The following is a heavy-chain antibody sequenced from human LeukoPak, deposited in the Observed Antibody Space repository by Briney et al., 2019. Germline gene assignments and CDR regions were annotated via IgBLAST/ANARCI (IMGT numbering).Heavy chain of an antibody. CDR1: GFTFSSYD. J-gene: IGHJ2*01. CDR3: ARGRSQTLGYFDL. V-gene: IGHV3-13*01. D-gene: IGHD1-26*01. CDR2: IGTAGDT. Sequence: PGGSLRLSCAASGFTFSSYDMHWVRQPTGGGLEWVSGIGTAGDTYYLGSVKGRFTISRENAQNSLYLQMNSLRAGDTAVYYCARGRSQTLGYFDLWGRGTLVTVSS.